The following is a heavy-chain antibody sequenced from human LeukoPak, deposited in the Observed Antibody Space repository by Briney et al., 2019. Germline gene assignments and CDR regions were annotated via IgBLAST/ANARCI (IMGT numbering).Heavy chain of an antibody. V-gene: IGHV3-11*01. D-gene: IGHD1-7*01. CDR2: ISSSGSTI. Sequence: KAGGSLRLSCAASGFTFSDYYMSWIRKAPGKGLEWVSYISSSGSTIYYADSVKGRFTISRDNAKNSLYLQMNSLRAEDTAVYYCARDRTGTTTSAFDIWGQGTMVTVSS. CDR1: GFTFSDYY. J-gene: IGHJ3*02. CDR3: ARDRTGTTTSAFDI.